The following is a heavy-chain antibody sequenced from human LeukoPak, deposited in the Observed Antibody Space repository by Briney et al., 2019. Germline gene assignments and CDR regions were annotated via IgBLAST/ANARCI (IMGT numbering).Heavy chain of an antibody. D-gene: IGHD2-2*01. V-gene: IGHV1-18*01. Sequence: GASVKVSCKASGYIFSSNDITWVRQAPGQGLEWMGWISPYNGKTSYTQKLQGRFTMTTDTSTSTGYMELRSLRSDDTAVYYCARLYCSSTRCYLLLDYWGQGTLVTVSS. CDR3: ARLYCSSTRCYLLLDY. J-gene: IGHJ4*02. CDR2: ISPYNGKT. CDR1: GYIFSSND.